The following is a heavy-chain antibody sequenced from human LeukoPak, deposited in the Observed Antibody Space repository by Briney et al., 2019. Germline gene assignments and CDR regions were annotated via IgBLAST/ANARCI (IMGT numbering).Heavy chain of an antibody. D-gene: IGHD3-22*01. CDR1: GGSFTDYF. J-gene: IGHJ6*02. Sequence: SETLSLTCDVFGGSFTDYFWTWIRQSPGKGLEWIGEINDYTANTNYNPSLNGRVSISLEKSKNQFSLELRSVTAADTAVYYCARGRIAKIVVVHSFHYGMDVWGQGTRSPSP. CDR3: ARGRIAKIVVVHSFHYGMDV. V-gene: IGHV4-34*01. CDR2: INDYTANT.